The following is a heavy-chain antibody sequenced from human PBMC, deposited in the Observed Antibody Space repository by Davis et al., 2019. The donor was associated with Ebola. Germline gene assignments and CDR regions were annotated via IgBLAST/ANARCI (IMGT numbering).Heavy chain of an antibody. CDR3: ARVRARGFNDGYDV. J-gene: IGHJ3*01. D-gene: IGHD5-24*01. Sequence: GESLKISCAASGFTFSDYYMAWIRQTPGMGLERVSSISGSSQTTHYADSVQGRFIVSRDNAKNSLFLQMNSLRVEDSGIYYCARVRARGFNDGYDVWGQGTVVTVSS. V-gene: IGHV3-11*04. CDR2: ISGSSQTT. CDR1: GFTFSDYY.